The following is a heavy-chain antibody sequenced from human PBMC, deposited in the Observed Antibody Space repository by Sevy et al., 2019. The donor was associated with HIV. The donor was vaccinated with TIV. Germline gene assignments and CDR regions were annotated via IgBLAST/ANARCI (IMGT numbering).Heavy chain of an antibody. V-gene: IGHV1-18*01. D-gene: IGHD1-26*01. CDR1: GYTFASYG. J-gene: IGHJ5*02. CDR2: VTPYNGHK. Sequence: ASVKVSCKASGYTFASYGISWVRQAPGQGLEWMGWVTPYNGHKKYAQTLQGRVTMTTDTSTSTAYMELRSLRSDDTAMYYCARCLGGLRPWEYNWFDPWGQGTLVTVSS. CDR3: ARCLGGLRPWEYNWFDP.